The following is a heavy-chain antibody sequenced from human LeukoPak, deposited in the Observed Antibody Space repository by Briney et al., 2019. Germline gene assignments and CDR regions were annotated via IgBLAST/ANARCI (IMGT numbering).Heavy chain of an antibody. CDR3: AKDRGYSYGYFDY. CDR1: RFTFSSYG. D-gene: IGHD5-18*01. Sequence: GGSLRLSCAASRFTFSSYGMHWVRQAPGNGLEWVALISYDGSNKYYTDSVKGRFTISRDNSKNTLYLQMDSLRAEDTAVYYCAKDRGYSYGYFDYWGLGTLVTVSS. J-gene: IGHJ4*02. V-gene: IGHV3-30*18. CDR2: ISYDGSNK.